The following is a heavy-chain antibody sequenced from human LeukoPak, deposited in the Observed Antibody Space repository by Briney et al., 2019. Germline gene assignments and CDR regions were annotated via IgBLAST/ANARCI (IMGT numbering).Heavy chain of an antibody. CDR1: GFTVSSNS. Sequence: PGGSLRLSCTVSGFTVSSNSMSWVRQAPGKGLEWVSFIYSGGSTQYSDSVKGRFTISRDNSRNTLYLQMNNLRAEDTAVYYCASQHIVVVTAIDDYWGQGTLVTVSS. CDR2: IYSGGST. J-gene: IGHJ4*02. CDR3: ASQHIVVVTAIDDY. D-gene: IGHD2-21*02. V-gene: IGHV3-53*05.